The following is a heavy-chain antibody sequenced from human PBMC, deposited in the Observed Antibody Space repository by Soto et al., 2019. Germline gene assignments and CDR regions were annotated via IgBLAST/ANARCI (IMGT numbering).Heavy chain of an antibody. CDR2: ISGSGGST. D-gene: IGHD2-2*01. CDR3: AKGRGYCSSTSCYVGSDY. Sequence: EVQLLESGGGLVQPGGSLRLSCAASGFTFSSYAMSWVRQAPGKGLEWVSAISGSGGSTYYADSVKGRFTISRDNSKNTRYLQMNSLRAEDTAVYYGAKGRGYCSSTSCYVGSDYWGQGTLVTVSS. CDR1: GFTFSSYA. J-gene: IGHJ4*02. V-gene: IGHV3-23*01.